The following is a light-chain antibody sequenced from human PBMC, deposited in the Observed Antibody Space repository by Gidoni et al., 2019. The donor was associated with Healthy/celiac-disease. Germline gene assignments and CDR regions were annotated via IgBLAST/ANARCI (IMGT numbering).Light chain of an antibody. J-gene: IGLJ2*01. CDR2: RNK. CDR3: AAWDDSLSGNVV. CDR1: SSNIGSNY. V-gene: IGLV1-47*01. Sequence: QSVLTQPPSASGTPGQRVTISCSGSSSNIGSNYVYWYQQLPGTAPKLLISRNKQRPSGVPDRFSGSKSGTSASLAISGLRSEDEADYYCAAWDDSLSGNVVFGGGTKLTVL.